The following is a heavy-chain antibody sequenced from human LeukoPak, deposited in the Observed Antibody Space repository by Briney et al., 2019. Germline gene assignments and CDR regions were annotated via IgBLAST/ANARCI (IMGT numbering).Heavy chain of an antibody. J-gene: IGHJ4*02. CDR3: AREATADILTGYYTSPHFDY. V-gene: IGHV4-38-2*02. CDR1: GYSISSGYY. Sequence: SETLSLTCTVSGYSISSGYYWGWIRQPPGKGLEWIGIIYHSGSTYYNPSLKSRVTMSVDTSKNQFSLKLSSVTAADTAVYYCAREATADILTGYYTSPHFDYWGQGTLVTVSS. D-gene: IGHD3-9*01. CDR2: IYHSGST.